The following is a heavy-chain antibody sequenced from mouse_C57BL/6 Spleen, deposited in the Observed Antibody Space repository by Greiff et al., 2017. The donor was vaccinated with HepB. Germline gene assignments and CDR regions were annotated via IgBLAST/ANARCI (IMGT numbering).Heavy chain of an antibody. CDR2: INPNNGGT. Sequence: VQLQQSGPELVKPGASVKISCKASGYTFTDYYMNWVKQSHGKSLEWIGDINPNNGGTSYNQKFKGKATLTVDKSSSTAYMELRSLTSEDSAVYYCARRAYDYEYYFDYWGQGTTLTVSS. D-gene: IGHD2-4*01. J-gene: IGHJ2*01. V-gene: IGHV1-26*01. CDR1: GYTFTDYY. CDR3: ARRAYDYEYYFDY.